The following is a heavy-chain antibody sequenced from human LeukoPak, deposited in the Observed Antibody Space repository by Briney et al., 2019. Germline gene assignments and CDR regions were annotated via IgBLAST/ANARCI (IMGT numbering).Heavy chain of an antibody. D-gene: IGHD3-10*01. V-gene: IGHV3-53*04. J-gene: IGHJ4*02. CDR1: GFNVSSNY. Sequence: PGGSLRLSCEASGFNVSSNYMTWVRQAPGKGLEWVSLIYGDGTTDYADSVKGRFHISRHNSKNTLYLQMNSLRAEDTAVYYCARGIIYLDYWGQGTLVTVPS. CDR3: ARGIIYLDY. CDR2: IYGDGTT.